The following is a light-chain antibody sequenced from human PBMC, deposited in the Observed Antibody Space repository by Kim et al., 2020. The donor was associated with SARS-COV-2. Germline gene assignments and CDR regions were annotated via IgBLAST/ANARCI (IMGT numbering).Light chain of an antibody. J-gene: IGLJ2*01. CDR3: QAWDSSTVV. V-gene: IGLV3-1*01. Sequence: SYELTQPPSVSVSPGQTASITCSGDKLGDKYACWYQQKPGQSPVLVIYQDSKRPSGIPERFSGSNYGNTATLTIIGTQAMDEADYYCQAWDSSTVVFGGG. CDR1: KLGDKY. CDR2: QDS.